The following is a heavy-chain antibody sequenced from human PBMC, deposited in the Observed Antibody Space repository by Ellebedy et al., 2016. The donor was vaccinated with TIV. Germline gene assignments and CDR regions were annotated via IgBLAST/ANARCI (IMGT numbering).Heavy chain of an antibody. CDR1: GGTFSSYA. CDR3: ARRCSGGSCSPPNYYYYGMDV. J-gene: IGHJ6*02. D-gene: IGHD2-15*01. CDR2: IIPIFGTA. Sequence: SVKVSXXASGGTFSSYAISWVRQAPGQGLEWMGGIIPIFGTANYAQKFQGRVTITADESTSTAFMELRSLRSDDTAVYYCARRCSGGSCSPPNYYYYGMDVWGQGTTVTVSS. V-gene: IGHV1-69*13.